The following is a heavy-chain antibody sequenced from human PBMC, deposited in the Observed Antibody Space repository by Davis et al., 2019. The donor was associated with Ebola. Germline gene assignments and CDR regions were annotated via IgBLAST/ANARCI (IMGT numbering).Heavy chain of an antibody. D-gene: IGHD6-13*01. V-gene: IGHV1-3*01. J-gene: IGHJ6*02. CDR3: ARDYQQLGRADV. CDR2: INAGNGNT. Sequence: AASVKVSCKASGYTFTSYAMHWVRQAPGQRLEWMGWINAGNGNTKYSQKFQGRVTITRDTSASTAYMELGSLRSEDTSVYYCARDYQQLGRADVWGQGTTVTVSS. CDR1: GYTFTSYA.